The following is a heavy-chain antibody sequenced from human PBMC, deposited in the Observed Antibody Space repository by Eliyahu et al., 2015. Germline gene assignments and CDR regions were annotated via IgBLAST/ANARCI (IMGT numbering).Heavy chain of an antibody. D-gene: IGHD5/OR15-5a*01. J-gene: IGHJ4*02. CDR2: XYSRGKT. CDR1: XDSMNSDAXX. Sequence: QVLLRESGPGLVESAGTLSLTCSVXXDSMNSDAXXWGWIRQAPGKGLEWLGTXYSRGKTYFNPSVEGRLSISLDMSQNQFSLRVASVTAADTAVYYCARLGVSRGPPSYWGKGLLVTVSS. CDR3: ARLGVSRGPPSY. V-gene: IGHV4-39*01.